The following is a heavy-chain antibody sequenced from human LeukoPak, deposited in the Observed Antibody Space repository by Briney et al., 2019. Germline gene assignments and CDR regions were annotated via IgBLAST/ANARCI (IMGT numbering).Heavy chain of an antibody. D-gene: IGHD6-13*01. CDR1: GFAFSSYA. J-gene: IGHJ4*02. Sequence: NPGGSLRLSCAASGFAFSSYAMSWVRQAPGKGLEWVSGISGNDDKTYYADSVKGYFTISRDNSKNTLYLQMNSLRAEDTAVYYCAKGKSSSWAYYFDYWGRGTLVTVSS. V-gene: IGHV3-23*01. CDR3: AKGKSSSWAYYFDY. CDR2: ISGNDDKT.